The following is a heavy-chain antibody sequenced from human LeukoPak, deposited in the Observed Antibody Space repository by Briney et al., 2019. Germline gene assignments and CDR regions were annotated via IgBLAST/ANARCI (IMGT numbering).Heavy chain of an antibody. J-gene: IGHJ2*01. D-gene: IGHD5-24*01. CDR3: ARGEEVATIPTLNWYFDL. CDR1: GYTFTSYY. CDR2: INPSGGST. Sequence: ASVKVSCKASGYTFTSYYMHWERQAPGQGLEWMGIINPSGGSTSYAQKFQGRVTMTRDTSTSTVYMELSSLRSEDTAVYYCARGEEVATIPTLNWYFDLWGRGTLVTVSS. V-gene: IGHV1-46*01.